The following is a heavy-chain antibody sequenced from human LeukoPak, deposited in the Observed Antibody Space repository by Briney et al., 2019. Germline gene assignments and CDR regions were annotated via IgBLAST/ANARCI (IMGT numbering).Heavy chain of an antibody. V-gene: IGHV3-13*04. J-gene: IGHJ2*01. D-gene: IGHD3-22*01. CDR2: IGTAGDT. Sequence: GGSLRLSCAASGFTFSTYEMHWVRQPKGKGLEWVSAIGTAGDTYYVDSEQGRFTISRDNAKNSLYLQMNSLRAGDTAVYYCARAPYFYDTSGVGYWYFDLWGRGTLVPVSS. CDR1: GFTFSTYE. CDR3: ARAPYFYDTSGVGYWYFDL.